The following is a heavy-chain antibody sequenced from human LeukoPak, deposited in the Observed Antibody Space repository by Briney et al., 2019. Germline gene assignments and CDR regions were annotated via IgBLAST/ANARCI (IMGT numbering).Heavy chain of an antibody. CDR1: GFTFDDYA. J-gene: IGHJ4*02. Sequence: PGGSLRLSCAASGFTFDDYAMHWVRQAPGKGLEWVSLISGDGGSTYYADSVKGRFTISRDNSKNTLYLQMNSLRAEDTAVYYCAKDMYTSGWVIDYWGQGTLVTVSS. V-gene: IGHV3-43*02. D-gene: IGHD6-19*01. CDR3: AKDMYTSGWVIDY. CDR2: ISGDGGST.